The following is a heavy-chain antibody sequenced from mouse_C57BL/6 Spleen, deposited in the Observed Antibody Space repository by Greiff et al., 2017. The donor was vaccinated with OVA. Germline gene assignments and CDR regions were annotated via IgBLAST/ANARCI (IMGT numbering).Heavy chain of an antibody. V-gene: IGHV1-15*01. CDR1: GYTFTDYE. J-gene: IGHJ3*01. Sequence: QVQLKESGAELVRPGASVTLSCKASGYTFTDYEMHWVKQTPVHGLEWIGAIDPETGGTAYNQKFKGKAILTADKSSSPAYMELRSLTSWDSAVYYCTRYGSSPAWFAYWGQGTLVTVSA. CDR3: TRYGSSPAWFAY. CDR2: IDPETGGT. D-gene: IGHD1-1*01.